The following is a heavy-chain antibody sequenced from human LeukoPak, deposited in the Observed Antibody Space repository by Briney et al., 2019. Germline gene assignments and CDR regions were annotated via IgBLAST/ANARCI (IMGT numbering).Heavy chain of an antibody. D-gene: IGHD6-19*01. J-gene: IGHJ4*02. Sequence: PGTSLRLSCAAFEFTFRKYGMHWVRQAPGKGLEWVAVIWFDGSNKFYADSVKGRFTISRDNSKNTLYLQMNSLRAEDTAVYYCASSAGALIDCWGQGTLVVVSS. CDR1: EFTFRKYG. V-gene: IGHV3-33*01. CDR2: IWFDGSNK. CDR3: ASSAGALIDC.